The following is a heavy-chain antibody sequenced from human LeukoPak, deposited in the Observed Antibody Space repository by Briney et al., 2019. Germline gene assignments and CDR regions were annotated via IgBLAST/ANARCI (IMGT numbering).Heavy chain of an antibody. Sequence: KPSETLSLTCTVSGVSISSYYWSWIRQPPGKGLEWIGYIYYSGSTNYNPSLKSRVTISVDTSKNQFSLKLSSVTAADTAVYYCAREVQLERRPDAFDIWGQGTMVTVSS. J-gene: IGHJ3*02. D-gene: IGHD1-1*01. CDR2: IYYSGST. CDR3: AREVQLERRPDAFDI. CDR1: GVSISSYY. V-gene: IGHV4-59*01.